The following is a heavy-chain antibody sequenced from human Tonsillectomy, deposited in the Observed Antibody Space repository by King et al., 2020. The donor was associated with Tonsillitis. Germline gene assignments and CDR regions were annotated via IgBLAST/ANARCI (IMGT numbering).Heavy chain of an antibody. J-gene: IGHJ6*03. CDR2: INHSGST. D-gene: IGHD6-19*01. CDR1: GGSFSGYY. V-gene: IGHV4-34*01. CDR3: SRAVAGGPIYYYYYYMDV. Sequence: VQLQQWGAGLLKPSETLSLTCAVYGGSFSGYYWSWIRQPPGKGLEWIGEINHSGSTNYNPSLKSRVTISVDTSKNQFSLKLSSVTAADTAVYYCSRAVAGGPIYYYYYYMDVWGKGTTVTVSS.